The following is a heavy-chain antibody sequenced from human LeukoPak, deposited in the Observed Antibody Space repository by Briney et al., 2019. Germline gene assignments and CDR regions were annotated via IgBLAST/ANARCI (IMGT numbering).Heavy chain of an antibody. CDR3: ARDFSAAFDI. J-gene: IGHJ3*02. CDR2: INHSGST. V-gene: IGHV4-39*07. D-gene: IGHD2/OR15-2a*01. CDR1: GGSVSDSSYY. Sequence: SETLSLTCTVSGGSVSDSSYYWGWIRQPPGKGLEWIGEINHSGSTNYNPSLKSRVTISVDTSKNQFSLKLSSVTAADTAVYYCARDFSAAFDIWGQGTMVTVSS.